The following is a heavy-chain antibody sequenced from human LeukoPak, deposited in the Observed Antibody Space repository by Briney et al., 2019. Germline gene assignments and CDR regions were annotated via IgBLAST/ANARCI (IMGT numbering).Heavy chain of an antibody. CDR1: GYTFTAHY. D-gene: IGHD2-2*01. CDR3: ASKGGGSCSSSHCQGAFDF. V-gene: IGHV1-2*02. CDR2: INPNSGDT. J-gene: IGHJ3*01. Sequence: ASVKVSCKPSGYTFTAHYMHLVRQAPGQGLEWMGWINPNSGDTKYAQNFQDRVTMTWDTSVSTAYMELSSLTSDDTAVYYCASKGGGSCSSSHCQGAFDFWGQGSMVTVSS.